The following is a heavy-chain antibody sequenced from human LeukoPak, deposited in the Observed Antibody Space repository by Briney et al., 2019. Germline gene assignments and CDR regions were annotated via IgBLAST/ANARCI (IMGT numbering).Heavy chain of an antibody. V-gene: IGHV4-4*07. CDR2: IYTSGST. CDR3: AREGLVTAISPPLDY. Sequence: ASETLSLTCTVSGGSISSYYWSWIRQPAGKGLEWIGRIYTSGSTDYNPSLKSRVTISVDKSKNQFSLKLTSVTAADTAVYYCAREGLVTAISPPLDYWGQGTLVTVSS. D-gene: IGHD2-21*02. J-gene: IGHJ4*02. CDR1: GGSISSYY.